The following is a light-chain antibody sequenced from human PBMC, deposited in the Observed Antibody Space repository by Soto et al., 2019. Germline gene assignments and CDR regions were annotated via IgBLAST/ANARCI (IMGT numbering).Light chain of an antibody. J-gene: IGKJ1*01. V-gene: IGKV3-15*01. Sequence: EIVMTQSPATLSVSPGERATLSCRASQSVSSNLAWYQQKPGQAPRLLTYGASTRATGIPARFSGSGSGTEFTLTISSLQSEDFAVYYCQQYNNWPPWTFGQGTKVGIK. CDR2: GAS. CDR3: QQYNNWPPWT. CDR1: QSVSSN.